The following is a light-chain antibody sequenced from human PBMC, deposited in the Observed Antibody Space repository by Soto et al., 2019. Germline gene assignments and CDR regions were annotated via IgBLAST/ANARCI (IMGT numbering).Light chain of an antibody. CDR1: LSVSNY. Sequence: EIVLTQSPATLSLSPGERATLSCRASLSVSNYLAWYQQKPGQSPRLLIYDASNRATGIPARFSGSGSGTDFTLTISSLEPEDFAVYYCQHYNEYSRAFGQGTRVEIK. V-gene: IGKV3-11*01. CDR2: DAS. J-gene: IGKJ1*01. CDR3: QHYNEYSRA.